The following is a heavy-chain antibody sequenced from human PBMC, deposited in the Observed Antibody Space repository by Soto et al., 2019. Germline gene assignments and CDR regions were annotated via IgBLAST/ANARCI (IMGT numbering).Heavy chain of an antibody. CDR3: ARDALWFGEFRFDY. CDR2: ISAYNGNT. J-gene: IGHJ4*02. CDR1: GYTFTSYG. Sequence: QVQLVQSGAEVKKPGASVKVSCKASGYTFTSYGISWVRQAPGQGLEWMGWISAYNGNTNYAQKLQGRVTMTTDTPTSPASLELRSMRSDVTAVYYCARDALWFGEFRFDYWGQGTLVTVSS. D-gene: IGHD3-10*01. V-gene: IGHV1-18*01.